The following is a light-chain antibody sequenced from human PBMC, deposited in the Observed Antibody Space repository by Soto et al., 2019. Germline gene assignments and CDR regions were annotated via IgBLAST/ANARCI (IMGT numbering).Light chain of an antibody. J-gene: IGKJ4*01. CDR3: QQYNNWPLT. Sequence: EIVMTQSPASLSVSPGERVTLSCRASQSVNSHLAWYQQKPGQAPRILILGESTRATGTPARFSGSGSGTDFTLTISSLQSEDFAVYYCQQYNNWPLTVGGGTKVEIK. V-gene: IGKV3D-15*01. CDR1: QSVNSH. CDR2: GES.